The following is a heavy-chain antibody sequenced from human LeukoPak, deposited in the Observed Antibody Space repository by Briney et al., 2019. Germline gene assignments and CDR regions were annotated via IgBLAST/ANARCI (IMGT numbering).Heavy chain of an antibody. CDR2: INHSGST. CDR1: GGSFSGYY. CDR3: ARGVWYCSGGSCCKYYYYYMDV. J-gene: IGHJ6*03. D-gene: IGHD2-15*01. V-gene: IGHV4-34*01. Sequence: PSETLSLTCAVYGGSFSGYYWSWIRQPPGKGLEWIGEINHSGSTNYNPSLKSRVTISVDTSKNQFSLKLSSVTAADTAVYYCARGVWYCSGGSCCKYYYYYMDVWGKGTTVTVSS.